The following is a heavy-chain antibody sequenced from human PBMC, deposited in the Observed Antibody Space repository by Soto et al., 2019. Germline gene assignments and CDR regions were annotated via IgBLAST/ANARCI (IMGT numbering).Heavy chain of an antibody. CDR3: AREDTYYDILTGHDSGNYGMDV. D-gene: IGHD3-9*01. Sequence: GVSLRLSCAASGFTFSSYAMHWVRQAPGKGLEWVAVISYDGSNKYYADSVKGRFTISRDNSKNTLYLQMNSLRAEDTAVYYCAREDTYYDILTGHDSGNYGMDVWGQGTTVTVSS. V-gene: IGHV3-30-3*01. CDR1: GFTFSSYA. CDR2: ISYDGSNK. J-gene: IGHJ6*02.